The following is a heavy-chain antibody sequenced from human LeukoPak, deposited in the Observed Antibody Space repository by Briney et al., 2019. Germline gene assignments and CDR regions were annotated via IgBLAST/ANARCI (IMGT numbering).Heavy chain of an antibody. Sequence: HSGGSLRLSCTASGFTFGDYAMSWFRQAPGKGLEWVGFIRSKAYGGTTEYAASVKGRFTISRDDSKSIAYLQMNSLKTEDTAVYYCTRDGTPRWISSSSDYWGQGTLVTVSS. CDR1: GFTFGDYA. CDR2: IRSKAYGGTT. V-gene: IGHV3-49*03. J-gene: IGHJ4*02. D-gene: IGHD6-6*01. CDR3: TRDGTPRWISSSSDY.